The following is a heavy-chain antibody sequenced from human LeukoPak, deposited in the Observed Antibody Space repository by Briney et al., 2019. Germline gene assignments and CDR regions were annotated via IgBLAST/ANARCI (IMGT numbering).Heavy chain of an antibody. CDR2: IYYSGST. J-gene: IGHJ4*02. V-gene: IGHV4-59*08. D-gene: IGHD3-22*01. Sequence: PSETLSLTCTVSGGSISSYYWSWIRQPPGKGLEWIGYIYYSGSTNYNPSLKSRVTISVDTYKNQFSLKLSSVTAADTAVYYCAAAPPGHYDSSGYFDYWGQGTLVTVSS. CDR3: AAAPPGHYDSSGYFDY. CDR1: GGSISSYY.